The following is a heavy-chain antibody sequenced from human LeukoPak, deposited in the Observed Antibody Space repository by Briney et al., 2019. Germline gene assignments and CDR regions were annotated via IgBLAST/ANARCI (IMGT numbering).Heavy chain of an antibody. CDR3: ARGLGGTGARYFDY. Sequence: GGSLRLSCAASGFTFSDYYMDWVRQAPGKGLEWVGRIRNKANSHTTEYAASVKGRFTISRDDSKNSLYLQMNSPKTDDTAVYYCARGLGGTGARYFDYWGQGTLVTVSS. J-gene: IGHJ4*02. CDR2: IRNKANSHTT. V-gene: IGHV3-72*01. D-gene: IGHD3/OR15-3a*01. CDR1: GFTFSDYY.